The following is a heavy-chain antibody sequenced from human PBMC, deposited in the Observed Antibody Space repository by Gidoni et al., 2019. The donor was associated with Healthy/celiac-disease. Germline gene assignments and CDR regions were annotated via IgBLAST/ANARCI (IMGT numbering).Heavy chain of an antibody. J-gene: IGHJ4*02. D-gene: IGHD2-21*02. CDR2: ISGSGGST. CDR1: GFTFSSYA. Sequence: EVQLLESGGGLVQPGGSLSLSCAASGFTFSSYAMSWVRQAPGKGLEWVSAISGSGGSTYYADSVKGRFTISRDNSKNTLYLQMNSLRAEDTAVYYCAKDRGGHIVVVTAIFDYWGQGTLVTVSS. V-gene: IGHV3-23*01. CDR3: AKDRGGHIVVVTAIFDY.